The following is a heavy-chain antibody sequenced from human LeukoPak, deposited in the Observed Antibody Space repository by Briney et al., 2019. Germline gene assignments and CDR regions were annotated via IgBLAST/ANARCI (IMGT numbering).Heavy chain of an antibody. CDR2: IYYSGST. Sequence: SETLSLTCTVSGGSINSGDYYWVWIRQPPGKGLEWIGSIYYSGSTSYNPSLKSRVTMTVDTSKSQFSLKLSSVTAADTAVYYCAKEIDNRYHYGSGKDYWGQGTLVTVSS. D-gene: IGHD3-10*01. CDR1: GGSINSGDYY. CDR3: AKEIDNRYHYGSGKDY. J-gene: IGHJ4*02. V-gene: IGHV4-39*07.